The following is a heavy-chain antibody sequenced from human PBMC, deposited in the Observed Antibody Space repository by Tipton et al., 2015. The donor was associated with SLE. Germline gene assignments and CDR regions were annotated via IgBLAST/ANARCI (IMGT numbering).Heavy chain of an antibody. CDR2: IYHSGST. Sequence: TLSLTCAVSGGSISSSNWWSWVRQPPGKGLGWIGEIYHSGSTNYNPSLKSRVTISVDKSKNQFSLKLSSVTAADTAMYYCVRERKYVVRFRELVAPDLWGQGTAITVSS. D-gene: IGHD1-26*01. V-gene: IGHV4-4*02. J-gene: IGHJ3*01. CDR1: GGSISSSNW. CDR3: VRERKYVVRFRELVAPDL.